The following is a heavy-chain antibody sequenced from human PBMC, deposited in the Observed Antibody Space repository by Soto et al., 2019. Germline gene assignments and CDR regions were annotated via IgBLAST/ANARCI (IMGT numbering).Heavy chain of an antibody. CDR2: IYYSGST. Sequence: QVQLQESGPGLVKPSQTLSLTCTVSGGSISSGGYYWSWIRQHPGKVLEWIGYIYYSGSTYYNPSLKSRVTISVDTSKNQFSLKLSSVTAADTAVYYCARDLYYYDSSGYFHWYFDLWGRGTLVTVSS. J-gene: IGHJ2*01. CDR3: ARDLYYYDSSGYFHWYFDL. CDR1: GGSISSGGYY. D-gene: IGHD3-22*01. V-gene: IGHV4-31*03.